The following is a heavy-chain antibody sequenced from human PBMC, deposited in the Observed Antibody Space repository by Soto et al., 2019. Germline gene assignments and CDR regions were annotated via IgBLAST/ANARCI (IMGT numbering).Heavy chain of an antibody. CDR1: GFTFSSYA. J-gene: IGHJ4*02. CDR3: AKRSSSSTFDY. Sequence: EVQLLESGGGLVQPGESLRLSCAASGFTFSSYAMSWVRQAPGKGLEWVSVISGSDDSTYYADSVKGRFTISRDNSKNTLYLQRNSLRAEDTAVYYCAKRSSSSTFDYWGQGTRVTVSS. V-gene: IGHV3-23*01. CDR2: ISGSDDST. D-gene: IGHD6-6*01.